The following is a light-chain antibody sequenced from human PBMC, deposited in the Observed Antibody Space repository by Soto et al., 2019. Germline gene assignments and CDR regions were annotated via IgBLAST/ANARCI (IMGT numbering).Light chain of an antibody. CDR2: DVS. V-gene: IGLV2-11*01. Sequence: QSVLAQPRSVSGSPGQSVTISCTGTSTDVGAYNYVSSYQQHPGKAPKLMIYDVSKRPSGVPDRFSGSKSGNTASLTISGLQADDEADYYCCSYAGSYTYVFGSGTKVTVL. CDR3: CSYAGSYTYV. J-gene: IGLJ1*01. CDR1: STDVGAYNY.